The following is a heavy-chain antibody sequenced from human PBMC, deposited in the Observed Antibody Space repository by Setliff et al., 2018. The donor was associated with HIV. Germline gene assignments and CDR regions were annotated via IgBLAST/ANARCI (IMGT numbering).Heavy chain of an antibody. CDR3: TREQWSPLMAYDI. CDR2: ISSSSSYI. CDR1: GFTFSSYS. V-gene: IGHV3-21*04. D-gene: IGHD6-19*01. Sequence: PGGSLRLSCAASGFTFSSYSMNWVRQAPGKGLEWVSSISSSSSYIYYADSVKGRFTISRDNAKNSLYLQMNSLRVEDTAIYYCTREQWSPLMAYDIWGQGTMVTVSS. J-gene: IGHJ3*02.